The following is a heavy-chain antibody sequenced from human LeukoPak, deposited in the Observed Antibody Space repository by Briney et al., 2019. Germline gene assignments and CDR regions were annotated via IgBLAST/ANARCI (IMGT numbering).Heavy chain of an antibody. CDR1: GGSISSSSYY. J-gene: IGHJ4*02. D-gene: IGHD1-7*01. CDR2: IYYSGST. CDR3: AVQLELYYRFDY. V-gene: IGHV4-39*01. Sequence: KPSETLSLTCTVSGGSISSSSYYWGWIRQPPGKGLEWIGSIYYSGSTYYNPSLKSRVTISVDTSKNQFSLKLSSVTAADTAVYYCAVQLELYYRFDYWGQGTLVTVSS.